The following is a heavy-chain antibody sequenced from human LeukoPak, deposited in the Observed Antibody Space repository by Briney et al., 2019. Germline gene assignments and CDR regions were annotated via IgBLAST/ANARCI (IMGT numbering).Heavy chain of an antibody. V-gene: IGHV3-21*04. CDR3: ARWEGDGYNSLDY. D-gene: IGHD5-24*01. CDR2: ISSSSSYI. CDR1: GFTFSSYS. J-gene: IGHJ4*02. Sequence: GGSLGLSCAASGFTFSSYSMNWVRQAPGKGLEWVSSISSSSSYIYYADSVKGRFTISRDNAKNSLYLQMNSLRAEDKAVYYCARWEGDGYNSLDYWGQGTLVTVSS.